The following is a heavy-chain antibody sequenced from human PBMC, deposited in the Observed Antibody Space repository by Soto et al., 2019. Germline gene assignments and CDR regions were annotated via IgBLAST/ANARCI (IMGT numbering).Heavy chain of an antibody. CDR1: GFTFNNYW. J-gene: IGHJ5*02. CDR2: INSDRSRT. Sequence: EVQLVESGGGLVQPGGSLRLSCTASGFTFNNYWMHWVRQAPGKGLEWVSHINSDRSRTTYADSVKGRFTISRDNAKNKVFLQMNRLRVEDTAVYYCADPVAAEMVSWGQGTLVTVSS. V-gene: IGHV3-74*01. D-gene: IGHD2-8*01. CDR3: ADPVAAEMVS.